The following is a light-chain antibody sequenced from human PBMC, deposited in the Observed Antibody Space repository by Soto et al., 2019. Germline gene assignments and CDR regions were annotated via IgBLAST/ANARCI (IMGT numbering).Light chain of an antibody. CDR1: QSVSSSY. V-gene: IGKV3-20*01. J-gene: IGKJ2*01. CDR2: GAS. CDR3: QQYGSSPRYT. Sequence: EIVLTQSPGTLSLSPGERATLSCRASQSVSSSYLAWYQQKPGPAPRLLIYGASSRATGIPERFSGSGSRTDFTLTISRLEPEDFEVYYCQQYGSSPRYTFGQGTKLEIK.